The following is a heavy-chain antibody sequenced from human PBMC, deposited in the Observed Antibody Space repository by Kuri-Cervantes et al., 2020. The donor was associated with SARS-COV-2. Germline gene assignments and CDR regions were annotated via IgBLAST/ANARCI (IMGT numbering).Heavy chain of an antibody. CDR2: IIPIFGTA. CDR1: GGTFSSYA. CDR3: ARWHQLPQGPADY. D-gene: IGHD2-2*01. Sequence: SVKVSCKASGGTFSSYAISWVRQAPGQGLEWMGGIIPIFGTANYAQKFQGRVTITADESTSTAYMELSSLRSEDTAVYYCARWHQLPQGPADYWGQGTLVTVSS. J-gene: IGHJ4*02. V-gene: IGHV1-69*13.